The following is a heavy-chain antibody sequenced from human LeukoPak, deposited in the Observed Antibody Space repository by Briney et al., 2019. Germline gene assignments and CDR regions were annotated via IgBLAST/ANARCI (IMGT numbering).Heavy chain of an antibody. V-gene: IGHV3-23*01. Sequence: PGGSLRLSCAASGFAFSSYAMSWVRQAPGKGLEWVSSISGSGSNTYYADSVKGRFTISRDNSKNTLYLQMNSLRAEDTAVYYCARDQTLYGSGSYLDYWGQGTLVTVSS. CDR2: ISGSGSNT. D-gene: IGHD3-10*01. J-gene: IGHJ4*02. CDR1: GFAFSSYA. CDR3: ARDQTLYGSGSYLDY.